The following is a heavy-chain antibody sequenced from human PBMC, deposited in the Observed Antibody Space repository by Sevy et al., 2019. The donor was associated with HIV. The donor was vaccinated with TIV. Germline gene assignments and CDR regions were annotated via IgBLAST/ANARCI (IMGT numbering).Heavy chain of an antibody. J-gene: IGHJ3*02. CDR1: GFTFSDYY. D-gene: IGHD1-1*01. CDR3: ARDMSAYTRNWNHEDSDAFDI. V-gene: IGHV3-11*01. CDR2: ISSAGSAI. Sequence: GGSLRLSCAASGFTFSDYYMSWIRQAPGKGLEWVSYISSAGSAIYYADSVKGRFAISRDNAKNSLYLQMNSLRAEDTAVYYCARDMSAYTRNWNHEDSDAFDIWVQGTSVTVSS.